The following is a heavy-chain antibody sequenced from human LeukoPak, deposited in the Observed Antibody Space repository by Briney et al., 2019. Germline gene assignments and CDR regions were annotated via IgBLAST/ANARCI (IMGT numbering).Heavy chain of an antibody. CDR2: IYYSGST. Sequence: PSETLSLTCTVSGGSISSTSSYWGWIRQPPGKGLEWIATIYYSGSTYYNASLKGRITIAVDTSKSQFSLKLSSVTAAGTAVYYCARLNYYGFDYWGQGTLVTFSS. V-gene: IGHV4-39*01. CDR1: GGSISSTSSY. J-gene: IGHJ4*02. D-gene: IGHD1-26*01. CDR3: ARLNYYGFDY.